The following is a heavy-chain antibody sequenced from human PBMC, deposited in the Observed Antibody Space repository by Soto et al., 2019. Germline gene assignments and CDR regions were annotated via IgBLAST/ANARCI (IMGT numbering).Heavy chain of an antibody. J-gene: IGHJ6*02. CDR1: GFYFSNAW. D-gene: IGHD3-10*01. CDR2: IKSKTDGGTT. Sequence: EVQLVESGGGLVKPGGSLRLSCAASGFYFSNAWMNWVRQAPGKGLEWFGRIKSKTDGGTTDYAAPVKCRFTISRDDSKYTLYLQMNSMKIYDTAMYYCTTDGLLCFGDLFPSGMDVWGQGTTVTVSS. CDR3: TTDGLLCFGDLFPSGMDV. V-gene: IGHV3-15*07.